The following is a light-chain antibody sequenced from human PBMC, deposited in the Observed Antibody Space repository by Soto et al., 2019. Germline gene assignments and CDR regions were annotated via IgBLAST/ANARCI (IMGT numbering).Light chain of an antibody. CDR2: GAS. V-gene: IGKV3-20*01. J-gene: IGKJ1*01. CDR1: QSVSSSY. CDR3: QQYGSSPRT. Sequence: EIVLTQSPGTLPLSPGERATLSCRASQSVSSSYLAWHQQKPGQAPRLLIYGASSRATAIPDRFSGSGSGTDFTLTISRLEPEDFAVYYCQQYGSSPRTFGQGTKVDI.